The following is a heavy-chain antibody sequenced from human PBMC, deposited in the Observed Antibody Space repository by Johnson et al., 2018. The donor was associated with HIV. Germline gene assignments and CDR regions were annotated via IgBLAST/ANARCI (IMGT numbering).Heavy chain of an antibody. D-gene: IGHD6-13*01. J-gene: IGHJ3*02. CDR3: AKPRQPSDAFDI. CDR1: GFTFSTYA. Sequence: QMQLVESGGGVVQPERSLRLSCAASGFTFSTYAMHWVRQAPGKGLEWVSLIYSGGSTNYADSVKGRFTISRDNPKNTLYLQMNSLRAEDTAVYYCAKPRQPSDAFDIWGQGTMVTVSS. V-gene: IGHV3-NL1*01. CDR2: IYSGGST.